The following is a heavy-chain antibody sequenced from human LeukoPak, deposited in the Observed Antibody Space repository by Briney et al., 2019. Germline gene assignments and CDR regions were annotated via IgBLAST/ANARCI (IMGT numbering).Heavy chain of an antibody. CDR3: TRDDCSSSSCLTY. V-gene: IGHV3-74*01. CDR1: GFTFSSYW. Sequence: PGGSLRLSYAASGFTFSSYWMHWVRQAPGKGLVWVSRINTDGSRTIYADSVKGRFTISRDNAKNTLYLQMNSLRAEDTAVYYCTRDDCSSSSCLTYWGQGTLVTVSS. D-gene: IGHD2-2*01. J-gene: IGHJ4*02. CDR2: INTDGSRT.